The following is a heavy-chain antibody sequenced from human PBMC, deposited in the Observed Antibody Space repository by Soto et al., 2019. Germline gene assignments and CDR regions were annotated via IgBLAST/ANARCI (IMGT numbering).Heavy chain of an antibody. V-gene: IGHV4-31*03. CDR2: IYYSGST. D-gene: IGHD6-13*01. CDR1: GGSISSGGYY. CDR3: ARDLGRYSSSRAPQPPYL. J-gene: IGHJ4*02. Sequence: QVQLQESGPGLVKPSQTLSLTCTVSGGSISSGGYYWSWIRQPPGKGLEWSGYIYYSGSTYYNPTLKSRVTISVDTSKKQFSLKLSSVTAADTAVYYCARDLGRYSSSRAPQPPYLWGQGTLVTVSS.